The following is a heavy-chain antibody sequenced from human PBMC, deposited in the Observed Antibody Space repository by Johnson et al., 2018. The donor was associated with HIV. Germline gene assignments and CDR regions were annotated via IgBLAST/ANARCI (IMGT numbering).Heavy chain of an antibody. J-gene: IGHJ3*02. CDR1: GFTFSSYG. Sequence: QMQLVESGGGVVQPGRSLRLTCAASGFTFSSYGMHWVRQAPGKGLEWVAVISYDGTNKYYADSVKGRFTISRDNSKNTLYLQMKSLRAEDTAVYYCAKDHVKVVNDAFDIWGQGTMVTVSS. CDR3: AKDHVKVVNDAFDI. CDR2: ISYDGTNK. V-gene: IGHV3-30*18. D-gene: IGHD3-22*01.